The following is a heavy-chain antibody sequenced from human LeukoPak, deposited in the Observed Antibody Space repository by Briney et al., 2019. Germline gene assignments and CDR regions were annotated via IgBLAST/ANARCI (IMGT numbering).Heavy chain of an antibody. CDR1: VDSISSNY. V-gene: IGHV4-59*01. J-gene: IGHJ5*02. Sequence: SETLSLTCTVSVDSISSNYWSWIRQPPGKGLEWVGYIYNSGSTKYNPPLKRRPTISVDTSKHLFSLKFTSVTAADTAMYYCATCRDEFGDYGFTSWGQGTLVTVSS. D-gene: IGHD4-17*01. CDR3: ATCRDEFGDYGFTS. CDR2: IYNSGST.